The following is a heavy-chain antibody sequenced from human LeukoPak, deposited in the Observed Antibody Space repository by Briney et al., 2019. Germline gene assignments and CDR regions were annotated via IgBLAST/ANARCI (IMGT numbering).Heavy chain of an antibody. J-gene: IGHJ4*02. Sequence: GGSLRLSCVASGLKFSDFVMHWVRQAPGKGLEWAAVISKDGRKIDYADSVKGRFTISRDNSKNTLYLQMNRLGTEDTAVYYCAKDDGGVFGYWGQGTLVTVSS. D-gene: IGHD3-16*02. CDR1: GLKFSDFV. CDR2: ISKDGRKI. CDR3: AKDDGGVFGY. V-gene: IGHV3-30*18.